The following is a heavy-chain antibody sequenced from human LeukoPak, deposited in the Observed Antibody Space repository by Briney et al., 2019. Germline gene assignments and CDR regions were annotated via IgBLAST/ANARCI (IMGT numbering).Heavy chain of an antibody. CDR3: ARHKNTAGSDYFGD. CDR2: VYYSGST. V-gene: IGHV4-59*08. CDR1: GGSISSYY. J-gene: IGHJ4*02. D-gene: IGHD1-26*01. Sequence: SDTLSLTCAVSGGSISSYYWSWIRQPPGKGLEWIAYVYYSGSTSYNPSLKSRVTISVDTSKNQFSLKLSSVTAADTAVYYCARHKNTAGSDYFGDWGQGTLVTVSS.